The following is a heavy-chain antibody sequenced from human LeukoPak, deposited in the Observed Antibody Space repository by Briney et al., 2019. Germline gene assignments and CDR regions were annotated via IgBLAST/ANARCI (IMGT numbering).Heavy chain of an antibody. CDR1: GGSFSSYY. Sequence: SETLSLTCAVYGGSFSSYYWSWIRQPPGKGLEWIGYIYYSGSTNYNPSLKSRVTISVDTSKNQFSLKLSSVTAADTAAYYCARGDGDSFYYYYYGMDVWGQGTTVTVSS. J-gene: IGHJ6*02. D-gene: IGHD2-21*02. CDR3: ARGDGDSFYYYYYGMDV. V-gene: IGHV4-59*01. CDR2: IYYSGST.